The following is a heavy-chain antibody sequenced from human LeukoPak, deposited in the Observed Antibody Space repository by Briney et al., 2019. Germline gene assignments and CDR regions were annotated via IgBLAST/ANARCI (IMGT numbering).Heavy chain of an antibody. D-gene: IGHD6-19*01. Sequence: PSETLSLTCSVSGGSISSGTYYWSWIRQPAGKGLEWVGRVSTSGSTNYNTGSTYYNPSLKSRVTISVDTSKNQFSLKLSSVTAADTAVYYCARARRQWLVGTTIRGDNPPYYFDYWGQGTLVTISS. J-gene: IGHJ4*02. CDR3: ARARRQWLVGTTIRGDNPPYYFDY. V-gene: IGHV4-61*02. CDR2: VSTSGST. CDR1: GGSISSGTYY.